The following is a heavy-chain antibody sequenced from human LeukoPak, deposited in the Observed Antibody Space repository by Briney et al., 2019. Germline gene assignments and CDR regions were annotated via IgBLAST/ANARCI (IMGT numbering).Heavy chain of an antibody. J-gene: IGHJ6*02. CDR1: GFHFGDHA. Sequence: SLGLSFTTSGFHFGDHAMTWVRQAPGKGLKWVSLIRSKAYRGTTEYAASVKGRFTISRDDSKSVVYLQMNSLKSEDTAVYYCSRGPIQLWVHDGVDVWGQGTTVTVSS. D-gene: IGHD5-18*01. CDR3: SRGPIQLWVHDGVDV. CDR2: IRSKAYRGTT. V-gene: IGHV3-49*04.